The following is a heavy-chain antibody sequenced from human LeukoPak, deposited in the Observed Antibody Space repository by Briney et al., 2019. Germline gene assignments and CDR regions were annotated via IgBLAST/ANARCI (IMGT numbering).Heavy chain of an antibody. D-gene: IGHD6-19*01. Sequence: SETLSLTCAVYGGSFSGYYWSWIRQPPGKGLEWIGEVNHSGSTNYNPSLKSRVTISVDTSKNQFSLKLSSVTAADTAVYYCALGRAVARNLYWGQGTLVTVSS. CDR1: GGSFSGYY. J-gene: IGHJ4*02. CDR3: ALGRAVARNLY. CDR2: VNHSGST. V-gene: IGHV4-34*01.